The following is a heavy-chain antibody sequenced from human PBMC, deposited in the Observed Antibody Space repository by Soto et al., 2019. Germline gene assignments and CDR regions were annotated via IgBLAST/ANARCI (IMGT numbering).Heavy chain of an antibody. D-gene: IGHD6-13*01. CDR1: GYTFTSYA. CDR2: INAGNGNT. V-gene: IGHV1-3*01. J-gene: IGHJ5*02. CDR3: AKTIVDIAAAGTGISWFDP. Sequence: ASVKVSCKASGYTFTSYAMHWVRQAPGQRLEWMGWINAGNGNTKYSQKFQGRVTITRDTSASTAYMELSSLRSEDTAVYYCAKTIVDIAAAGTGISWFDPWGQGTLVTVSS.